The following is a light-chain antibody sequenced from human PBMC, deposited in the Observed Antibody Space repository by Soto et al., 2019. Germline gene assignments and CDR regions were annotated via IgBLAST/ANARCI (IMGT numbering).Light chain of an antibody. J-gene: IGLJ2*01. CDR2: SND. V-gene: IGLV1-44*01. CDR3: EAWDGSIYCAV. Sequence: QSVLTQPPSASGTPGQRVTISCSGSRSNIGTNTINWYKQIPGTAPELLIYSNDLRPSGVPDRFSGSKSGTSAFLAISGLQSEDEADYFCEAWDGSIYCAVFGGGTKVTVL. CDR1: RSNIGTNT.